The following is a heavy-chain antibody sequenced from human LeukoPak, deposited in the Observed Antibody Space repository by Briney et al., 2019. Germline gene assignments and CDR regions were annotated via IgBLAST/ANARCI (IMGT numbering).Heavy chain of an antibody. CDR3: ASSPYSSSWYTPFDY. J-gene: IGHJ4*02. Sequence: ASVKVSCKASGYTFTSYYMHWVRQAPGQGLEWMGIINPSSGSTSYAQKFQGRVTMTRDTSTSTVYMELSSLRSEDTAVYYCASSPYSSSWYTPFDYWGQGTLVTVSS. D-gene: IGHD6-13*01. CDR1: GYTFTSYY. V-gene: IGHV1-46*01. CDR2: INPSSGST.